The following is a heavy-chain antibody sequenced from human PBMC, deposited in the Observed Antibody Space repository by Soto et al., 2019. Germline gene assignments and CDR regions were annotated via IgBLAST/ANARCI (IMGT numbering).Heavy chain of an antibody. CDR1: GFTFSSYE. Sequence: GGSLRLSCAASGFTFSSYEMNWVRQAPGKGLEWVSYISSSGSTIYYADSVKGRFTISRDNAKNSLYLQMNSLRAEDTAVYYCARFVGSDAFDIWGQGTMVTVSS. D-gene: IGHD1-26*01. CDR2: ISSSGSTI. V-gene: IGHV3-48*03. CDR3: ARFVGSDAFDI. J-gene: IGHJ3*02.